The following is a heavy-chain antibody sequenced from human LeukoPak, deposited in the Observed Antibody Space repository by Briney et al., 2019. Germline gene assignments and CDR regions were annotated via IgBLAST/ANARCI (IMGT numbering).Heavy chain of an antibody. J-gene: IGHJ5*02. D-gene: IGHD3-16*01. CDR3: GGSGLDP. V-gene: IGHV3-30*02. Sequence: GGSLRLSCAASGFTFSSYGMHWVRQAPGKGLEWVAFIRNDGSNKNYADSVKGRFTISRDNSKNTLYLQMNSLRAEDTAVYYCGGSGLDPWGQGTLVTVSS. CDR1: GFTFSSYG. CDR2: IRNDGSNK.